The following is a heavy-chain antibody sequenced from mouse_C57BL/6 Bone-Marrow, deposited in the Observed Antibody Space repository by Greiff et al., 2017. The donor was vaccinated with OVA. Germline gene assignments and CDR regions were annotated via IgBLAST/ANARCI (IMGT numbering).Heavy chain of an antibody. V-gene: IGHV1-5*01. Sequence: VQLQQSGTVLARPGASVKMSCKTSGYTFTSYWMHWVKQRPGQGLEWIGAIYPGNSDTSYNQKFKGKAKLTAVTSASTAYMELSSLTNEDSAVYYCTRCITTVVVTGDYWGQGTSVTVSS. CDR1: GYTFTSYW. CDR2: IYPGNSDT. J-gene: IGHJ4*01. D-gene: IGHD1-1*01. CDR3: TRCITTVVVTGDY.